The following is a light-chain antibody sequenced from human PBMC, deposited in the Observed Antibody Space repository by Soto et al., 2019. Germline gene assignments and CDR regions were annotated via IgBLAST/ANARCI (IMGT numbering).Light chain of an antibody. J-gene: IGLJ2*01. CDR2: EVT. CDR3: SSFTSTSTLL. Sequence: QSALTQPASVSGSPGQSITISCTGTSSDVGGHDFVSWYQHHPGKAPKLIIYEVTNRPSGLSNRFSGSKSGNTASLTISGLQAEDEADYYCSSFTSTSTLLFGGGTKVTVL. CDR1: SSDVGGHDF. V-gene: IGLV2-14*01.